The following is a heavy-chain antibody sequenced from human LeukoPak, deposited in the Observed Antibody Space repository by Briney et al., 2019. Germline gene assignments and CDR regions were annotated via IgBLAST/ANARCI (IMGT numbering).Heavy chain of an antibody. CDR1: GYTLSELS. V-gene: IGHV1-24*01. CDR3: ATSPIGDTATFDY. D-gene: IGHD5-18*01. J-gene: IGHJ4*02. CDR2: FDPEDGET. Sequence: GASVKVSCKVSGYTLSELSMHWVRQAPGKGLEWMGGFDPEDGETIYAQKFQGRVTMTEDTSTDTAYMELSSLRSEDTAVYYCATSPIGDTATFDYWGQGTLVTVSS.